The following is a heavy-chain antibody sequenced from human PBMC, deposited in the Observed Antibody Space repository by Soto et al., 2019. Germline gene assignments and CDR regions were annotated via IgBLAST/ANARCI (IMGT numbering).Heavy chain of an antibody. V-gene: IGHV4-39*01. Sequence: SETLSLTCTVSGGSISNSNYYWGWIRQPPGKGLEWIGSIYYSGSTYYNPSLKSRVTISVDTSKNQFSLNLRSVTAADTAVYYCARQIYDFVWGTYRPFYFDYWGQGTLVTSPQ. D-gene: IGHD3-16*02. CDR2: IYYSGST. CDR3: ARQIYDFVWGTYRPFYFDY. CDR1: GGSISNSNYY. J-gene: IGHJ4*02.